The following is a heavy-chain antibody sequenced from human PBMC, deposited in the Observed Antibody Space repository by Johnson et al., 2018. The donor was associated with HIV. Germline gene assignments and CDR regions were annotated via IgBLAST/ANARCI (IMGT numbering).Heavy chain of an antibody. CDR3: ARKGAWAFDI. CDR2: IFSGGSNK. D-gene: IGHD3-16*01. V-gene: IGHV3-66*01. CDR1: GLTVSGNY. Sequence: VQLVESGGGLVQPGGSLRLSCAASGLTVSGNYMTWVRQAPGKGLEWVSVIFSGGSNKYYADSVKGRFTISRDNSNNTLYLQMNSLRAEDTAVYYCARKGAWAFDIWGQGTMVTVSS. J-gene: IGHJ3*02.